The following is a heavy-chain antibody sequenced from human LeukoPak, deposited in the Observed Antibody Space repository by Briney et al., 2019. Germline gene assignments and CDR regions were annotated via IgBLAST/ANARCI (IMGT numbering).Heavy chain of an antibody. J-gene: IGHJ4*02. CDR1: GFTFSIYT. CDR3: AKGGHCPALCTTQIAVAGYNDS. D-gene: IGHD6-19*01. CDR2: INYNGDTK. V-gene: IGHV3-23*01. Sequence: PGGSLRLSCAASGFTFSIYTMNWVRQAPGKGLEWVSIINYNGDTKYYADSVQGRFTISRDNSKNTVYLQMNSLRAQDTAIYYCAKGGHCPALCTTQIAVAGYNDSWGQGTLVTVSS.